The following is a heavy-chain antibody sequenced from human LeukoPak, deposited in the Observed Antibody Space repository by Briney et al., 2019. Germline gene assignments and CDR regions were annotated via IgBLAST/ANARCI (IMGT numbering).Heavy chain of an antibody. Sequence: ASVTVSCKASGYTFTSYGISWVGQAPGQGLEWMGWISAYNGNTNYAQKLQGRVTMTTDTSTSTAYMELRSLRSDDTAVYYCARDLVWFGELLPFDPWGQGTLVTVSS. CDR2: ISAYNGNT. J-gene: IGHJ5*02. D-gene: IGHD3-10*01. CDR1: GYTFTSYG. CDR3: ARDLVWFGELLPFDP. V-gene: IGHV1-18*01.